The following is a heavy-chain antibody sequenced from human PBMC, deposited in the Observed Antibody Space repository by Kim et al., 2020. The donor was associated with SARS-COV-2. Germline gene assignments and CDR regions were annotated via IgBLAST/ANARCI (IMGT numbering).Heavy chain of an antibody. J-gene: IGHJ2*01. V-gene: IGHV3-64D*06. CDR2: ISSNGGST. Sequence: GGSLRLSCSASGFTFSSYAMHWVRQAPGKGLEYVSAISSNGGSTYYADSVKGRFTISRDNSKNTLYLQMSSLRAEDTAVYYCVKRNGDRCSSTSCYRSYWYFDLWGRGTLVTVSS. CDR3: VKRNGDRCSSTSCYRSYWYFDL. CDR1: GFTFSSYA. D-gene: IGHD2-2*01.